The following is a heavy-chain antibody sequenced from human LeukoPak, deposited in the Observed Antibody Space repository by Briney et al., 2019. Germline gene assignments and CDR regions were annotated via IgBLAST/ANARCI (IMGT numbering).Heavy chain of an antibody. CDR3: ARQFALTWFDP. J-gene: IGHJ5*02. D-gene: IGHD3-16*01. V-gene: IGHV4-39*01. Sequence: SETLSLTCTVSGGSITTSSYYWGWIRQPPGKGLEWIGIIYYSGSTYYNPSLKGRVTISVDTSKNQFSLKLSSVTAADTAVYYCARQFALTWFDPWGQGTLVTVSS. CDR2: IYYSGST. CDR1: GGSITTSSYY.